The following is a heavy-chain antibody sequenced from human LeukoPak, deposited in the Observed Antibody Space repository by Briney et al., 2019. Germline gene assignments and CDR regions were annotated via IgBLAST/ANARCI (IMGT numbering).Heavy chain of an antibody. CDR3: ARRRPDAWGSYRLYFDY. CDR1: GGSFSGYY. J-gene: IGHJ4*02. V-gene: IGHV4-34*01. Sequence: SETLSLTCAVYGGSFSGYYWSWIRQPPGKGLEWIGEINHSGSTNYNPSLKSRVTISVDTSKNQFSLKLSSVTAADTAVYYCARRRPDAWGSYRLYFDYWGQGTLVTVSS. CDR2: INHSGST. D-gene: IGHD3-16*02.